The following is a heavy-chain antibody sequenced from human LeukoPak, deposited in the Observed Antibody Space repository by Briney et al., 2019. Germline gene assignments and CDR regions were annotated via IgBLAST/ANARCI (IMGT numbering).Heavy chain of an antibody. CDR3: ARSPLGRYYFDY. CDR2: ISSSSLYI. CDR1: GFPLSPYS. J-gene: IGHJ4*02. Sequence: GGSLRLSCAASGFPLSPYSRNWFRQPPGKGLGWVSSISSSSLYIYYADSVKGRFTISRDNAKNSLYLQMNSLRAEDTAVYYCARSPLGRYYFDYWGQGTLVTVSS. V-gene: IGHV3-21*01.